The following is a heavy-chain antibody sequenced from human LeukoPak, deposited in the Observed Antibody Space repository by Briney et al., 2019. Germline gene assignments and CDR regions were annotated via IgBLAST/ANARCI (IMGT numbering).Heavy chain of an antibody. Sequence: GGSLRLSCAASGFTFSSYSMNWVRQAPGKGLEWVSYISSSSSTIYYADSVKGRFTISRDNAKNSLYLQMNSLRDEDTAVYYCARGWYEALYYYDYYMDVWGKGTTVTVSS. J-gene: IGHJ6*03. CDR3: ARGWYEALYYYDYYMDV. V-gene: IGHV3-48*02. CDR2: ISSSSSTI. D-gene: IGHD6-13*01. CDR1: GFTFSSYS.